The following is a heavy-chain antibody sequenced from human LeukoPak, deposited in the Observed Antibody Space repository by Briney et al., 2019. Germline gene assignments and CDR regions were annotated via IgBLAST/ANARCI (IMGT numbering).Heavy chain of an antibody. D-gene: IGHD6-19*01. Sequence: SQTLSLTCTVSGGSISSGGYYWSWIRQHPGKGLEWIGYIYYSGSTYYNPSLKSRVTISVDTSKNQFSLKLSSVTAADTAVYYCAGDPIAVAEGIDYWGQGTLVTVSS. CDR2: IYYSGST. CDR1: GGSISSGGYY. V-gene: IGHV4-31*03. J-gene: IGHJ4*02. CDR3: AGDPIAVAEGIDY.